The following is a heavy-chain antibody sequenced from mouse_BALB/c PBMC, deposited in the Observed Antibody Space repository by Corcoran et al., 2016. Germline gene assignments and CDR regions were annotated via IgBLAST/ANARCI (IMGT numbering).Heavy chain of an antibody. CDR2: IDPANGST. J-gene: IGHJ2*01. CDR3: GRSREGNYVIY. V-gene: IGHV14-3*02. Sequence: EVQLQKSGAELVKPGASVKLSCTASGFNIKDTYMHWVKQRPEQGLEWIGRIDPANGSTKSDPKFQGKATMTADTSSNTVYLQLSSLTSEATAVYYCGRSREGNYVIYWGQGTTLTVSS. CDR1: GFNIKDTY. D-gene: IGHD2-1*01.